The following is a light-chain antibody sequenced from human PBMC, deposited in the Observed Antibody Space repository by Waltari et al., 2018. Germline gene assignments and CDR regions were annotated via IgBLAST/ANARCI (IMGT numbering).Light chain of an antibody. V-gene: IGLV7-46*01. CDR1: TGPVTSGNF. CDR2: DSY. CDR3: WLAYTGGIVV. Sequence: QAVVTQEPSLTVSPGGTVTLTCGSSTGPVTSGNFPHWLQQKPGQAPRTLIYDSYIRQSWTPARFSASLVGGKAVLTLSGAQAEDEAKYYCWLAYTGGIVVFGGGTELAVL. J-gene: IGLJ2*01.